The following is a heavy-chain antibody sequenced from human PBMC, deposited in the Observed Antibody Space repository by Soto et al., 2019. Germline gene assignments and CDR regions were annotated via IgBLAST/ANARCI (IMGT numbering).Heavy chain of an antibody. CDR2: ITPSSNYI. J-gene: IGHJ4*02. V-gene: IGHV3-21*06. CDR3: HCSSFV. CDR1: GFTFSSYT. D-gene: IGHD6-6*01. Sequence: EVQLVESGGGLVKPGGSLRLSCAASGFTFSSYTMNWVRQAQGKGLEWVSSITPSSNYIYYADSVKGRFTISRDNAKNSLYLQMNSLRAEDTAVYYCHCSSFVWGQGALVTVSS.